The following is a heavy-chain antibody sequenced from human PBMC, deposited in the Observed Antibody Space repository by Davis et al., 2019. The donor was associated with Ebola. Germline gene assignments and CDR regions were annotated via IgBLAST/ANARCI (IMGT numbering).Heavy chain of an antibody. CDR1: GASISSYY. D-gene: IGHD2-21*02. CDR3: AREREAVVTALYDAFDI. CDR2: IYYSGST. V-gene: IGHV4-59*01. J-gene: IGHJ3*02. Sequence: PSETLSLTCTVSGASISSYYWSWIRQPPGKGLEWIGYIYYSGSTNYNPSLKSRVTISVDTSKNQFSLKLSSVTAADTAVYYCAREREAVVTALYDAFDIWGQGTMVTVSS.